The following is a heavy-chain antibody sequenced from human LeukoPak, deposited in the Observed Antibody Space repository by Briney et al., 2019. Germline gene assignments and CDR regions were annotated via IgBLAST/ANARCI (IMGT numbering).Heavy chain of an antibody. CDR3: AKFFTGEYVRAFDV. CDR2: ISYDGSNK. Sequence: GGSLRLSCAASGFTFSSYAMHWVRQAPGKGLEWVAVISYDGSNKYYADSVKGRFTISRDNSKNTLYLQMNSLRAEDTAVYYCAKFFTGEYVRAFDVRGQGTMVTVSS. CDR1: GFTFSSYA. V-gene: IGHV3-30*18. J-gene: IGHJ3*01. D-gene: IGHD3-10*02.